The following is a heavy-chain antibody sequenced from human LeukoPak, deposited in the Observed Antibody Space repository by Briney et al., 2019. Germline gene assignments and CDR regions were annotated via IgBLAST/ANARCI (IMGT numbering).Heavy chain of an antibody. J-gene: IGHJ3*02. D-gene: IGHD5-24*01. CDR3: TRSPRDGYHDAFDI. Sequence: GESLKISCKGSGYSFTSYWISWVRQMPGKGLEWMGRIDPSDSYTNYSPSFQGHVTISADKSITTAYLQWGSLEASDTAMYYCTRSPRDGYHDAFDIWGQGTMVTVSS. V-gene: IGHV5-10-1*01. CDR1: GYSFTSYW. CDR2: IDPSDSYT.